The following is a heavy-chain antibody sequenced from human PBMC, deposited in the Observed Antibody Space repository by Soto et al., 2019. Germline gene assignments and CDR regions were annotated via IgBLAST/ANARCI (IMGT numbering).Heavy chain of an antibody. D-gene: IGHD3-3*01. V-gene: IGHV3-23*01. Sequence: GGSLRLSCAASGFTFSSYAMSWVRQAPGKGLEWVSAISGSGGSTYYADSVKGRFTISRDNSKNTLYLQMNSLRAEDTAVYYCAKDLDDFWSAPGYFDYWGQGTLVTVSS. CDR3: AKDLDDFWSAPGYFDY. CDR1: GFTFSSYA. J-gene: IGHJ4*02. CDR2: ISGSGGST.